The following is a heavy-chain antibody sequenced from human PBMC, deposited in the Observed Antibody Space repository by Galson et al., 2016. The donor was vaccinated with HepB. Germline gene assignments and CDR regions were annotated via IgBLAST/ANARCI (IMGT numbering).Heavy chain of an antibody. J-gene: IGHJ5*01. CDR2: ISYDGSNK. Sequence: SLRLSCAASGFTFSNYGMHWVRQAPGKGLEWVAVISYDGSNKEYADSVKGRFTISRDNSKNTLYLQMNSLRAEDTAVYYCAKDPHLRYFDFWKGPPLAWGQGTLATVSS. V-gene: IGHV3-30*18. D-gene: IGHD3-3*01. CDR3: AKDPHLRYFDFWKGPPLA. CDR1: GFTFSNYG.